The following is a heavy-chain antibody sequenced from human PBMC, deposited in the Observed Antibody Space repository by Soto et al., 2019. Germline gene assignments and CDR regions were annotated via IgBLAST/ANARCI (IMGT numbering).Heavy chain of an antibody. D-gene: IGHD3-10*01. CDR1: GYTFTNND. Sequence: ASVKVSCKASGYTFTNNDVSWVRQATGQGLEWMGWMNPGSGDTGYAQKFQGRVTMTRDISIATAYMELSSLRSDDTAIYYCATMGTFGSLNWFDHWGQGTLVTVSS. V-gene: IGHV1-8*01. CDR2: MNPGSGDT. CDR3: ATMGTFGSLNWFDH. J-gene: IGHJ5*02.